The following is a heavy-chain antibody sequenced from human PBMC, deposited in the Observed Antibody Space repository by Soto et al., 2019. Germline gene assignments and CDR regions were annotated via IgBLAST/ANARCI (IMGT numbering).Heavy chain of an antibody. CDR3: VRLPDYYDGDAFDV. J-gene: IGHJ3*01. Sequence: GGSLRLSCAASGFTFSSYEMNWVRQAPGKWLEWVSYISSSGSTIYYADSVKGRFTISRDNAKNSLYLQMNSLRAEDTAVYYCVRLPDYYDGDAFDVCGQGXMVTV. V-gene: IGHV3-48*03. CDR1: GFTFSSYE. D-gene: IGHD3-22*01. CDR2: ISSSGSTI.